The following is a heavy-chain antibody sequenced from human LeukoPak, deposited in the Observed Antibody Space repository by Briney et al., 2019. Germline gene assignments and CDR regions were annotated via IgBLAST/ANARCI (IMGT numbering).Heavy chain of an antibody. CDR3: ARSSYFYGDYEDY. V-gene: IGHV4-59*01. CDR2: IYYSGST. D-gene: IGHD4-17*01. Sequence: SETLSLTCTVSGGSISSYYWSWIRQPPGKGLEWIGYIYYSGSTNYDPSLKSRVTISVDTSKNQFSLKLSSVTAADTAVYYCARSSYFYGDYEDYWGQGTLVTVSS. J-gene: IGHJ4*02. CDR1: GGSISSYY.